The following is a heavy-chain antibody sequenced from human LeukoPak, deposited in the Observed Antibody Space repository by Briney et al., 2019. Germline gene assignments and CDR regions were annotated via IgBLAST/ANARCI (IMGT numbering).Heavy chain of an antibody. CDR3: ARGLWFGELFLTYFDY. CDR1: GYTFTSYY. Sequence: GASVKVSCKASGYTFTSYYMHWVRQAPGQGLEWMGWINPNSGGTNYAQKFQGRVTMTRDTSISTAYMELSRLRSDDTAVYYCARGLWFGELFLTYFDYWGQGTLVTVSS. J-gene: IGHJ4*02. D-gene: IGHD3-10*01. CDR2: INPNSGGT. V-gene: IGHV1-2*02.